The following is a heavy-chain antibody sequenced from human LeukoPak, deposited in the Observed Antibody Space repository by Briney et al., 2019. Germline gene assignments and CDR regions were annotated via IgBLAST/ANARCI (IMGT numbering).Heavy chain of an antibody. CDR3: ARSRQASGLFNS. D-gene: IGHD3-10*01. Sequence: PSETLSLTCTVSGGSITNNYWAWIRQPPGKGLEWIGCIYDRGPAYYNPSLKSRFTISVDRPKNQFFLNVTSLTAADTAVYYCARSRQASGLFNSWGQGTLVVVSS. CDR1: GGSITNNY. J-gene: IGHJ5*01. V-gene: IGHV4-59*12. CDR2: IYDRGPA.